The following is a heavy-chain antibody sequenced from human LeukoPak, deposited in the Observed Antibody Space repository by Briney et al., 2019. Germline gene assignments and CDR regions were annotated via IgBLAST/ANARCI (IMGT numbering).Heavy chain of an antibody. CDR2: IHYTGST. J-gene: IGHJ5*02. V-gene: IGHV4-59*01. D-gene: IGHD3-10*01. CDR1: GGSINSYY. CDR3: ARGGYYGLGYDFRFDP. Sequence: SETLSLTCSVSGGSINSYYWSWIRQPPGKGLECIGYIHYTGSTNYNPSLKSRVTISVDTSKNQFSLKLTSVTAADTAIYYCARGGYYGLGYDFRFDPWGQGTLATVSS.